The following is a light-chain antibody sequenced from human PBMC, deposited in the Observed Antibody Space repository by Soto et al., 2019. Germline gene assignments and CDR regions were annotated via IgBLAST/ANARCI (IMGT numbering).Light chain of an antibody. Sequence: EILLTQSPGTLSFSPGERATLSCRASQSVSSSLAWYQQKPGQAPRLLIYEASNRATGIPARFSGSGSGADFTLTISSLEPEDFALYYCQQHINWPLTFGGGTKVDI. CDR3: QQHINWPLT. J-gene: IGKJ4*01. CDR2: EAS. V-gene: IGKV3-11*01. CDR1: QSVSSS.